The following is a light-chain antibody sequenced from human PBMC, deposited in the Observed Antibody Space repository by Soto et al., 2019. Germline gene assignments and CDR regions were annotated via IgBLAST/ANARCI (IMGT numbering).Light chain of an antibody. CDR2: DVS. J-gene: IGLJ7*01. CDR1: SSDVGGYNY. CDR3: SSYTSSSPFV. Sequence: QSALTQPAFVSGSPGQSFTISCTGTSSDVGGYNYVSWYQQLPGKAPKLMIYDVSNRPSGVSNRFSGSKSGNTASLTISGLQAEDEADYYCSSYTSSSPFVFGTGTQLTVL. V-gene: IGLV2-14*01.